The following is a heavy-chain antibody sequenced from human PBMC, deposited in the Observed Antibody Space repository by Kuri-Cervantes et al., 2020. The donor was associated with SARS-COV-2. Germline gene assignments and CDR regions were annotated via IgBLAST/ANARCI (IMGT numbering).Heavy chain of an antibody. D-gene: IGHD1-7*01. CDR3: ARDSATGTRWGDLNGMDV. CDR2: NSTYSGDT. Sequence: ASVKVSCKASGYPFTNFGISWVRQAPGRGLEWMGWNSTYSGDTICPQKIQGRVTMTTDTSTSTAYMDLRGLRSDDTAVYYCARDSATGTRWGDLNGMDVWGQGTTVTVSS. CDR1: GYPFTNFG. V-gene: IGHV1-18*01. J-gene: IGHJ6*02.